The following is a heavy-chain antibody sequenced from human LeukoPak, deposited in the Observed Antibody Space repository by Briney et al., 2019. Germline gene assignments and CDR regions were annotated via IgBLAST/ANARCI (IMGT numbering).Heavy chain of an antibody. CDR1: GYSISSGYY. CDR2: IYHRGST. Sequence: PSETLSLTCTVSGYSISSGYYWGWIRQPPGKGLEWIGSIYHRGSTYYNPSLKSRVTISVDTSKNQFSLKLSSVTAADTAVYYCARDQANRIDCWGQGTLVTVSS. J-gene: IGHJ4*02. CDR3: ARDQANRIDC. V-gene: IGHV4-38-2*02. D-gene: IGHD2/OR15-2a*01.